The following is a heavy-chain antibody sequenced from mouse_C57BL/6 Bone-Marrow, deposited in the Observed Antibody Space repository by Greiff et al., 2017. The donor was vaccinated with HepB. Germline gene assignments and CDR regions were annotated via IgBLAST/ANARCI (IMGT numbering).Heavy chain of an antibody. Sequence: QVQLQQPGAELVRPGTSVKLSCKASGYNFTSYWMHWVKQRPGQGLEWIGAIDPSDSYTNYNQNFKGKATLTVDTTSSTDYMQLSSLTSEDSAVYYCASPKEDGSSLGNWGKGATLTASS. CDR1: GYNFTSYW. CDR2: IDPSDSYT. CDR3: ASPKEDGSSLGN. V-gene: IGHV1-59*01. D-gene: IGHD1-1*01. J-gene: IGHJ2*01.